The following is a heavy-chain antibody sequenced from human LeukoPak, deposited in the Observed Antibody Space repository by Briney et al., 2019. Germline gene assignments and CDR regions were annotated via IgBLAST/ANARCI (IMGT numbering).Heavy chain of an antibody. CDR3: ARETYSSSWYYYYGMDV. CDR1: GFTFSSYS. V-gene: IGHV3-21*01. Sequence: GGSLRLSCAASGFTFSSYSMNWVRQAPGKGLEWVSSISSSSSYIYYADSVKGRFTISRDNAKNSLYLQMNSLRAEDTAVYYCARETYSSSWYYYYGMDVWGQGTTVTVSS. CDR2: ISSSSSYI. D-gene: IGHD6-13*01. J-gene: IGHJ6*02.